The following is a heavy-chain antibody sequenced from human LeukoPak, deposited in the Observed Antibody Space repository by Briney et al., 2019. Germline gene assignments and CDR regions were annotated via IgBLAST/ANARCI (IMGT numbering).Heavy chain of an antibody. D-gene: IGHD2-15*01. CDR1: GGSFSGYY. Sequence: TSETLSLTCAVYGGSFSGYYWSWIRQPPGKGLEWIGEINHSGSTNYNPSLKSRVTISVDTSKNQFSLKLSSVTAADTAVYYCARGYCSGGSCYSYYYYNYMDVWGKGTTVTVSS. CDR3: ARGYCSGGSCYSYYYYNYMDV. J-gene: IGHJ6*03. V-gene: IGHV4-34*01. CDR2: INHSGST.